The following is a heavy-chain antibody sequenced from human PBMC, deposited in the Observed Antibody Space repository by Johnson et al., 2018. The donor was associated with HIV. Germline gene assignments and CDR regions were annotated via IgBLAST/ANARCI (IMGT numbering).Heavy chain of an antibody. CDR3: AREGVSGSYYDAFDL. CDR2: ISYDANNK. CDR1: GFTFSSYA. J-gene: IGHJ3*01. V-gene: IGHV3-30*04. Sequence: QVQLVESGGGVVQPEKSLRLSCAASGFTFSSYALHWVRQAPGKGLEWVAVISYDANNKYYADAVKGRFTNSRDNSKNTQYLQMNSLRADDTAVYYCAREGVSGSYYDAFDLWGQGTMVTVSS. D-gene: IGHD1-26*01.